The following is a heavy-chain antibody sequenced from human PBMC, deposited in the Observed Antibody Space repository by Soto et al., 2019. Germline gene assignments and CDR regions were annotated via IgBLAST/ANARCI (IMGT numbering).Heavy chain of an antibody. CDR3: SKDRDIVVVVAAFDY. CDR1: GFTFSSYG. CDR2: ISYDGSNK. V-gene: IGHV3-30*18. J-gene: IGHJ4*02. Sequence: QVQLVESGGGVVQPGRSLRLSCAASGFTFSSYGMHWVRQAPGKWLEWVAVISYDGSNKYYADSVKGRFTISRDNSKNTLYLHMNSVRADDTAVYYCSKDRDIVVVVAAFDYWGQGTLVTVSS. D-gene: IGHD2-15*01.